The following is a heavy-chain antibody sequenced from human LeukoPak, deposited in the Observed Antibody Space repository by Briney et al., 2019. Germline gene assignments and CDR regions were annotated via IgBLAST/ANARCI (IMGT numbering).Heavy chain of an antibody. D-gene: IGHD5-12*01. J-gene: IGHJ2*01. CDR1: GFSFSSYF. V-gene: IGHV3-21*01. Sequence: GGSLRLSCAASGFSFSSYFMNWVRQAPGKGLEWVSSISIGSSYIYYADSVKGRFTISRDNAKNSLYLQMNSLRADDTAVYYCARIRGYSGYVDWYFDLWGRGTLVTVSS. CDR2: ISIGSSYI. CDR3: ARIRGYSGYVDWYFDL.